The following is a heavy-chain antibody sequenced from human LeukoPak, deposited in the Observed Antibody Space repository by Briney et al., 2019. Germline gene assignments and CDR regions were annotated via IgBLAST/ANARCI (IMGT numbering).Heavy chain of an antibody. V-gene: IGHV4-59*01. Sequence: SETLSLTCTVSGGSIRSYYWSWIRQPPGKGLEWIGYTYYSGSTNYNPSLKSRVTIFGDTSKNQFFLKLSSVTAADTAVYYCARARYVNSFYAFDIWGQGTLVTVSS. J-gene: IGHJ3*02. CDR2: TYYSGST. D-gene: IGHD3-9*01. CDR3: ARARYVNSFYAFDI. CDR1: GGSIRSYY.